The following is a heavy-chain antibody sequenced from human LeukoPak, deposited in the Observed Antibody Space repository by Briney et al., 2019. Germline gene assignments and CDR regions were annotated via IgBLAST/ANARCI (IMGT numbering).Heavy chain of an antibody. CDR2: IVVGSGDA. Sequence: SVKVSSKASGFTLVNSAVHWVRQARGQSLEWIGWIVVGSGDARYAQRFQERLTITRDKSTSTAYMELSSLRSEDTAVYYCAADRHLGATTGFGFWGQGTLVTVSS. CDR3: AADRHLGATTGFGF. V-gene: IGHV1-58*01. D-gene: IGHD1-26*01. CDR1: GFTLVNSA. J-gene: IGHJ4*02.